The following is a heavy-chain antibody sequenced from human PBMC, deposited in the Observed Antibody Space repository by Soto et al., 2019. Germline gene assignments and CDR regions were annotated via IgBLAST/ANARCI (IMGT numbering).Heavy chain of an antibody. D-gene: IGHD3-9*01. Sequence: GGSLRLSCAASGFTFSSYAMSWVRQAPGKGLEWVSAISGSGGSTYYADSVKGRFTISRDNSKNTLYLQMNSLRAEDTAVYYCAKDRPVYYDILTDAFDIWGQGTMVTVSS. CDR3: AKDRPVYYDILTDAFDI. J-gene: IGHJ3*02. V-gene: IGHV3-23*01. CDR2: ISGSGGST. CDR1: GFTFSSYA.